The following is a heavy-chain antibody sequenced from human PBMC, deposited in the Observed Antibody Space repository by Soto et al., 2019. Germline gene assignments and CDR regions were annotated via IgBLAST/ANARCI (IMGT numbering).Heavy chain of an antibody. CDR2: IRKKAHGGTT. Sequence: GGSLRLSCTGSGFTFGDYGMSWSRQAPGKGLEWVGFIRKKAHGGTTEYAASVKGRFTISRDDSKSIAYLQMNSLETEDTAVYYCSREWYSSAWSIDYWGQGTLVTVSS. V-gene: IGHV3-49*03. CDR1: GFTFGDYG. J-gene: IGHJ4*02. CDR3: SREWYSSAWSIDY. D-gene: IGHD6-19*01.